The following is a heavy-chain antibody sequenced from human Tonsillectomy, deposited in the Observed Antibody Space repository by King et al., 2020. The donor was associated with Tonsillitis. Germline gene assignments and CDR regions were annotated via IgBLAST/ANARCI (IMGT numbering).Heavy chain of an antibody. CDR3: ARVRDFDWLLPYYFDY. Sequence: VQLQESGPGLVKPSETLSLTCAVSGYSISSGYYWGWIRQPPGKGPEWIGSIYHSGSTYYNPSLKSRVTISVDTSKNQFSLKLSSVTAADTAVYYCARVRDFDWLLPYYFDYWGQGTLVTVSS. V-gene: IGHV4-38-2*01. CDR1: GYSISSGYY. D-gene: IGHD3-9*01. CDR2: IYHSGST. J-gene: IGHJ4*02.